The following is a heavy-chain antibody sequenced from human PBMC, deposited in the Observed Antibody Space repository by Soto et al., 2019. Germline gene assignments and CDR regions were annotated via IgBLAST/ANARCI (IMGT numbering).Heavy chain of an antibody. CDR3: ARTSQGGSYLHYYCYYGMYV. D-gene: IGHD1-26*01. J-gene: IGHJ6*02. Sequence: SETLSLTCTVSGGSTSSYYWSWIRQPPGKGLEWIGYSYYSGSTNYNPSLKSRVTISVDTSKNQFSLKLSSVTDADTAVHYCARTSQGGSYLHYYCYYGMYVWDQGTTVTVS. CDR2: SYYSGST. V-gene: IGHV4-59*01. CDR1: GGSTSSYY.